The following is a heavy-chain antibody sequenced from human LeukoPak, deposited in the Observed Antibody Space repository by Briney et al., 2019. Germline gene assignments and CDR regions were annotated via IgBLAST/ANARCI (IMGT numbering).Heavy chain of an antibody. Sequence: PSETLSLTCTVSGGSFSSGPYYWSWVRQHPGKGLEWIGYIYNSVTTSYNPSLKSRLTISVDTSKNQFSLKLGSVTAADTAVYYCARAQGSARGYGLDVWGQGTTVTVSS. CDR2: IYNSVTT. J-gene: IGHJ6*02. CDR1: GGSFSSGPYY. CDR3: ARAQGSARGYGLDV. V-gene: IGHV4-31*03.